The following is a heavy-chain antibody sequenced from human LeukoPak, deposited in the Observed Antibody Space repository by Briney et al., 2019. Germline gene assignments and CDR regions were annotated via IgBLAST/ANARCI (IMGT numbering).Heavy chain of an antibody. D-gene: IGHD7-27*01. CDR2: IHPGRGDT. CDR1: GYTFTDHY. CDR3: ARDHNWGPDY. Sequence: GASVTVSCQALGYTFTDHYFHWLRQAPGQGIEWMGWIHPGRGDTNIAQKFQGRVSLTRDMSISTAYMELSRLTSDDTAAYYCARDHNWGPDYWGQGTLVSVSS. J-gene: IGHJ4*02. V-gene: IGHV1-2*02.